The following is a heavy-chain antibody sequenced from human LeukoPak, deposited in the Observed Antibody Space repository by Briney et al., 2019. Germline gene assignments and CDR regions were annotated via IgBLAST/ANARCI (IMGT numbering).Heavy chain of an antibody. Sequence: GASVKVSCKASGYTFTSYDINWVRQATGQGLEWMGWMNPNSGNTGYAQKFQGRVTMTRNTSISTAYMELSSLRSEDTAVYYCASAGRPNLGIGGYWGQGTLVTVSS. J-gene: IGHJ4*02. D-gene: IGHD7-27*01. V-gene: IGHV1-8*01. CDR3: ASAGRPNLGIGGY. CDR1: GYTFTSYD. CDR2: MNPNSGNT.